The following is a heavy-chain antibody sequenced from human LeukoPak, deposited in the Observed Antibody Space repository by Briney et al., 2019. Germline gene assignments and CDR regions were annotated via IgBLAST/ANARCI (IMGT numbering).Heavy chain of an antibody. Sequence: SETLSLTCTVSGGSISSSSYYWGWIRQPPGKGLEWIGSIYYSGSTYYNPSLKSRVTISVDTSKNQFSLKLSSVTAADTAVYYCARVLRFLEPALTKYYYYYYMDVWGKGTTVTVSS. CDR3: ARVLRFLEPALTKYYYYYYMDV. D-gene: IGHD3-3*01. CDR2: IYYSGST. V-gene: IGHV4-39*07. J-gene: IGHJ6*03. CDR1: GGSISSSSYY.